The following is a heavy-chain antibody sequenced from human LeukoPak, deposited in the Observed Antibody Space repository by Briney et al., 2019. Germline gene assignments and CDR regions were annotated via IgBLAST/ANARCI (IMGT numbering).Heavy chain of an antibody. J-gene: IGHJ6*02. CDR1: GFTFSNYA. V-gene: IGHV3-23*01. D-gene: IGHD1-26*01. CDR3: AKARGIRYYYGMDV. Sequence: GGSLRLSCAASGFTFSNYAMSWVRQAPGKGLEWVSGISGSGTNTYYADSVKGRFTISRDNSKNTLYLQMSSLRAEDTAVYYCAKARGIRYYYGMDVWGQGTTVTVSS. CDR2: ISGSGTNT.